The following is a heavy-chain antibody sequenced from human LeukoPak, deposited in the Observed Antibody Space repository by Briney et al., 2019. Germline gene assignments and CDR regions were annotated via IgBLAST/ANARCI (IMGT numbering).Heavy chain of an antibody. CDR3: ASDPYYYDSSGIL. V-gene: IGHV4-34*01. Sequence: SETLSLTCAVYGGSFSGYYWSWIRQPPGKGLERFGEINHSGSTNYNPSLKSRVTISVDTSKNQFSLKLSSVTAADTAVYYCASDPYYYDSSGILWGQGTLVTVSS. CDR1: GGSFSGYY. CDR2: INHSGST. D-gene: IGHD3-22*01. J-gene: IGHJ4*02.